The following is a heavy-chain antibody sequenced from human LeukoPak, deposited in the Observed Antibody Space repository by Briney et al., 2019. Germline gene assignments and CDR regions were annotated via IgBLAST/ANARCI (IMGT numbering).Heavy chain of an antibody. D-gene: IGHD5-18*01. CDR2: IKEDGSEK. J-gene: IGHJ4*02. CDR3: ARLPLTARRHFEY. V-gene: IGHV3-7*05. Sequence: GGSLRLSCAASGFTFSSHWMSWVRQTPGKGLEWVANIKEDGSEKYYLYSVKGRFTISRDNAKTSLYLKMTSLRAEDTAVFYCARLPLTARRHFEYWGQGTLVTVSS. CDR1: GFTFSSHW.